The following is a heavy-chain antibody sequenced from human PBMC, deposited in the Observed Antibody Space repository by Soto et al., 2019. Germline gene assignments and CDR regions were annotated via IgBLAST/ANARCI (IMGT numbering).Heavy chain of an antibody. CDR3: ARSTAPREWIQLWFPYYFDY. J-gene: IGHJ4*02. Sequence: SETLSLTCTVSCGSISSGGYYWSWIRQHPGKGLEWIGYIYYSGSTNYNPSLKSRVTISVDTSKNQFSLKLSSVTAADTAVYYCARSTAPREWIQLWFPYYFDYWGQGTLVTVSS. CDR1: CGSISSGGYY. D-gene: IGHD5-18*01. CDR2: IYYSGST. V-gene: IGHV4-31*03.